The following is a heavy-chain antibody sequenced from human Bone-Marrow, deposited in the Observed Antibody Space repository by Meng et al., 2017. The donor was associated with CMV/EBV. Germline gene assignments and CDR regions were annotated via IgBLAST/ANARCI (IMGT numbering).Heavy chain of an antibody. CDR3: ARDRYCSSTSCYRGFDY. V-gene: IGHV3-30*03. CDR2: ISYDGSNK. J-gene: IGHJ4*02. D-gene: IGHD2-2*01. Sequence: GGSLRLSCVASGFTVSSNYMSWVRQAPGKGLEWVAVISYDGSNKYYADSVKGRFTISRDNSKNTLYLQMNSLRAEDTAVYYCARDRYCSSTSCYRGFDYWGQETLVTVSS. CDR1: GFTVSSNY.